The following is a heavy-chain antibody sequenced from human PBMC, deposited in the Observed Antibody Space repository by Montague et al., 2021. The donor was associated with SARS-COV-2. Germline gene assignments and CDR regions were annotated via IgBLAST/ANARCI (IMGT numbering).Heavy chain of an antibody. CDR3: ARGALTITMIVVVVTCAVCYFDL. D-gene: IGHD3-22*01. J-gene: IGHJ2*01. CDR1: GGSFSDSY. V-gene: IGHV4-34*01. CDR2: INHSGST. Sequence: SETLSLTCAVHGGSFSDSYWSWIRQAPGKGLEWIGEINHSGSTNYNPSLKSRVTISIDTSKNQFSLNLSSVTAADTAVYYCARGALTITMIVVVVTCAVCYFDLWGRGTLVSVSS.